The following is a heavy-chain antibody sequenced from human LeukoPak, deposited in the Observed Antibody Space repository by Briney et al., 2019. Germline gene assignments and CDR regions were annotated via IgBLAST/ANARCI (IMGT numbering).Heavy chain of an antibody. CDR1: GFTFSSYW. D-gene: IGHD3-3*01. Sequence: PGGSLRLSCAASGFTFSSYWMSWVRQAPGKGLEWVANINKDGGEKYYVDSVKGRFTISRDNAKNSLYLQMNSLGAEDTAVYYCAKDLQADFWSGYSAFDYWGQGTLVTVSS. V-gene: IGHV3-7*01. CDR2: INKDGGEK. CDR3: AKDLQADFWSGYSAFDY. J-gene: IGHJ4*02.